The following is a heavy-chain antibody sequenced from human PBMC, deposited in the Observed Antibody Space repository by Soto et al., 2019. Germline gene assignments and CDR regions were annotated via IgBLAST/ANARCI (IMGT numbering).Heavy chain of an antibody. CDR2: INTYKGDT. Sequence: PGQGLEWMGWINTYKGDTNYAHKFQGRVTMTTDTSTRTAYMELRSLRSDDTAIYYCARDAAFWRGGNLNWCDFWGQGTLGTVSS. D-gene: IGHD3-3*01. V-gene: IGHV1-18*01. J-gene: IGHJ5*01. CDR3: ARDAAFWRGGNLNWCDF.